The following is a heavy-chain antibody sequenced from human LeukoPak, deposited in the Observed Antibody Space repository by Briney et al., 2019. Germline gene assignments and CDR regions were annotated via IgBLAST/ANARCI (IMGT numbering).Heavy chain of an antibody. CDR2: IIPILGIA. J-gene: IGHJ6*02. D-gene: IGHD3-10*01. CDR1: GGTFSSYA. Sequence: ASVKVSCKASGGTFSSYAISWVRQAPGQGLEWMGRIIPILGIANYAQKFQGRVTITADKSTSTAYMELSSLRSEDTAVYHCARDRYGSGSYEGEEYYYYYGMDVWGQGTTVTVSS. CDR3: ARDRYGSGSYEGEEYYYYYGMDV. V-gene: IGHV1-69*04.